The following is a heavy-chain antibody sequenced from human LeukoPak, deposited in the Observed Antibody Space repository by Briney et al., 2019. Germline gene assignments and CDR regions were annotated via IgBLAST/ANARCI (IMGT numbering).Heavy chain of an antibody. D-gene: IGHD7-27*01. CDR1: GGPVSSGGYY. J-gene: IGHJ6*02. Sequence: PSETLSLTCAVSGGPVSSGGYYWSWIRQPPGKGLEWIGYMHYTGSTNSNPSLKSRVTISGDTSKNQFSLKLSSVTAADTAVYYCARAPWGYYYGMDVWGQGTTVTVSS. V-gene: IGHV4-61*08. CDR3: ARAPWGYYYGMDV. CDR2: MHYTGST.